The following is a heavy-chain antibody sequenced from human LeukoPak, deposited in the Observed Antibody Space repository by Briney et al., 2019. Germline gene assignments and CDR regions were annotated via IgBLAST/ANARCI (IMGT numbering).Heavy chain of an antibody. CDR3: ARDTSPREAGVLDY. CDR2: ISSSSSYI. Sequence: KAGGPLRLSCAASGFTFSSYSMNWVRQAPGRGLEWVSSISSSSSYIYYADSVKGRFTISRDNSKNTLYLQMNSLRAEDTAVYYCARDTSPREAGVLDYWGQGTLVTVSS. CDR1: GFTFSSYS. J-gene: IGHJ4*02. V-gene: IGHV3-21*01. D-gene: IGHD3-10*01.